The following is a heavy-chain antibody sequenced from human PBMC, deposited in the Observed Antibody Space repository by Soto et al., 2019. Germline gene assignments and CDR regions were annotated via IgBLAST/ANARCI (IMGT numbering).Heavy chain of an antibody. D-gene: IGHD1-1*01. V-gene: IGHV3-21*01. Sequence: GGSLRLSCAASGFTFSSYSMNWVRQAPGKGLEWVSSISSSSSYIYYADSVKGRFTISRDNAKNSLYLQMNSLRAEDTAVYYWARGTQESLYYFDYWGQGTLVTVSS. J-gene: IGHJ4*02. CDR1: GFTFSSYS. CDR2: ISSSSSYI. CDR3: ARGTQESLYYFDY.